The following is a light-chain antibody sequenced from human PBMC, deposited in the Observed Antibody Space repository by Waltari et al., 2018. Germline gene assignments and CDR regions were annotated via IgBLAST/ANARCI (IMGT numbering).Light chain of an antibody. CDR3: AVWDDSLNGRV. V-gene: IGLV1-44*01. Sequence: QSVLTQPPSASGTPGQRVTISCSGRNSNIGSNTVNWYQQLPGTAPKLLIYSSNQRPPGVPDRFSASTSGTSASLAISGLQSEDEADYYCAVWDDSLNGRVFGGGTKLTVL. CDR2: SSN. CDR1: NSNIGSNT. J-gene: IGLJ3*02.